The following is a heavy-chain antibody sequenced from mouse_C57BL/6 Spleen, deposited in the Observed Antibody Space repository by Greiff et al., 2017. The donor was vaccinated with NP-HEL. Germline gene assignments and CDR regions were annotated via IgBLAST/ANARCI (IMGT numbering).Heavy chain of an antibody. J-gene: IGHJ3*01. CDR3: ARRGYDSFAY. Sequence: QVQLKQPGAELVRPGSSVKLSCKASGYTFTSYWMHWVKQRPIQGLEWIGNIDPSDSETHYNQKFKDKATLTVDKSSSTAYMQLSSLTSEDSAVYYCARRGYDSFAYWGQGTLVTVSA. D-gene: IGHD2-4*01. V-gene: IGHV1-52*01. CDR2: IDPSDSET. CDR1: GYTFTSYW.